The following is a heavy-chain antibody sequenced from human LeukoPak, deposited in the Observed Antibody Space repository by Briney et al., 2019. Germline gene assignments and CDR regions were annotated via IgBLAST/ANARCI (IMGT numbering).Heavy chain of an antibody. CDR2: IRYDGSNK. CDR3: AKVGPYYDSSGYYYESMYYFDY. Sequence: GGSLRLSCAASGFTFSSYGMHWVRQAPGKGLEWVAFIRYDGSNKYYADSVKGRFTISRDNSKNTLYLQMNSLRAEDTAVYYCAKVGPYYDSSGYYYESMYYFDYWGQGTLVTVYS. CDR1: GFTFSSYG. D-gene: IGHD3-22*01. J-gene: IGHJ4*02. V-gene: IGHV3-30*02.